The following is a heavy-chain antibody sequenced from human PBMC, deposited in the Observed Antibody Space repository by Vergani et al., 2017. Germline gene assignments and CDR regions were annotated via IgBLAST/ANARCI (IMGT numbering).Heavy chain of an antibody. CDR3: ARSTSGSYPDY. CDR1: GFTFSSYE. D-gene: IGHD1-26*01. J-gene: IGHJ4*02. CDR2: ISSSGSTI. V-gene: IGHV3-48*03. Sequence: VQLVESGGGVVQPGRSLRLSCAASGFTFSSYEMNWVRQAPGKGLEWVSYISSSGSTIYYADSVKGRFTISRDNAKNSLYLQMNSLRAEDTAVYYCARSTSGSYPDYWGQGTLVTVSS.